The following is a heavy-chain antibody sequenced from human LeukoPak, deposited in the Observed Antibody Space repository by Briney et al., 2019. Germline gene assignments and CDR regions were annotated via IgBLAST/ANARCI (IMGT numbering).Heavy chain of an antibody. D-gene: IGHD3-9*01. J-gene: IGHJ4*02. CDR1: GFTFSNYA. CDR3: AKWGDFDILTGYYVSDF. V-gene: IGHV3-23*01. CDR2: VTGSGGST. Sequence: GASLRLSCVASGFTFSNYAMSWVRQAAGKGLEWVSAVTGSGGSTYYADSVKGRFTISRDNSRNTLFLQMNSLRAEDTAIYYCAKWGDFDILTGYYVSDFWGQGTLVTVSS.